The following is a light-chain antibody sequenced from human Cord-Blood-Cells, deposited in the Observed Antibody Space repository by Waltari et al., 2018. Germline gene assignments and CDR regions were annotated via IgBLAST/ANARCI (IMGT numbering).Light chain of an antibody. J-gene: IGLJ1*01. CDR2: EVS. Sequence: QSALTQPPSASGSPGQSVTISCPGTSRDVGGYNSVSWYQQHPGKAPKLMIYEVSKRPSGVPDRFSGSKSGNTASLTVSGLQAEDEADYYCSSYAGSNNYVFGTGTKVTVL. CDR1: SRDVGGYNS. V-gene: IGLV2-8*01. CDR3: SSYAGSNNYV.